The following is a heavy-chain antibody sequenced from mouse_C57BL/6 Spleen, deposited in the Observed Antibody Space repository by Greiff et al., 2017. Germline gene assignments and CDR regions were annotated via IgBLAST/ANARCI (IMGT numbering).Heavy chain of an antibody. V-gene: IGHV1-50*01. Sequence: QVQLQQPGAELVKPGASVKLSCKASGYTFTSYWMQWVKQRTEQGLEWIGEIDPSDSYTNYNQKFKGKATLTVDTSSSTAYMQLSSLTSEDSAVYYGARAVRGAWFAYWGQGTMVTVSA. J-gene: IGHJ3*01. D-gene: IGHD2-2*01. CDR1: GYTFTSYW. CDR2: IDPSDSYT. CDR3: ARAVRGAWFAY.